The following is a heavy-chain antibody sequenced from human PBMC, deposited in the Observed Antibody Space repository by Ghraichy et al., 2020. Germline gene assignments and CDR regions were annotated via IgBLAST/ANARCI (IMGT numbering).Heavy chain of an antibody. CDR1: GDSVSSNRAA. D-gene: IGHD2-15*01. CDR3: ARDRGGSEEAWSDSFDI. J-gene: IGHJ3*02. Sequence: SQTLSLTCAISGDSVSSNRAAWNWIRQSPSRGLEWLGRTYYRSKTSKWYNDYAVFVKSRININPDTSRNQVSLQLNSVTPGDTALYYCARDRGGSEEAWSDSFDIWGQGTMVTVSS. V-gene: IGHV6-1*01. CDR2: TYYRSKTSKWYN.